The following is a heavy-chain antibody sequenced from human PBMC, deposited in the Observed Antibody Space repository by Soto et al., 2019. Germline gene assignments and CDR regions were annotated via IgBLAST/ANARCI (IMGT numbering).Heavy chain of an antibody. CDR3: ARGETYLGV. Sequence: QVQLVQSGAEVKKPGSSVKVSCKTSRDTFNKYAFNWVRQSPGQGLEWMGWIIPICSSRNYAEKFQGRVTITEYDSTSTAYMELRSLRFEDTAVYYCARGETYLGVWGQGTTVTVSS. J-gene: IGHJ6*02. V-gene: IGHV1-69*01. CDR2: IIPICSSR. CDR1: RDTFNKYA. D-gene: IGHD3-16*01.